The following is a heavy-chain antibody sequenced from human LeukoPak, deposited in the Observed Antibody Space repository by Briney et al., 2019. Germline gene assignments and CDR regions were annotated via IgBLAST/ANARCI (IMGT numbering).Heavy chain of an antibody. CDR1: GFTFSSYA. CDR2: ISGSGGST. J-gene: IGHJ4*02. CDR3: AKDFGYSYGYDY. D-gene: IGHD5-18*01. V-gene: IGHV3-23*01. Sequence: GGPLRLSCAASGFTFSSYAMSWLRQAPGKGLEWGSAISGSGGSTYYADSVKGRFTISRDNSKNTLYLQMNSLRAEDTAVYYCAKDFGYSYGYDYWGQGTLVTVSS.